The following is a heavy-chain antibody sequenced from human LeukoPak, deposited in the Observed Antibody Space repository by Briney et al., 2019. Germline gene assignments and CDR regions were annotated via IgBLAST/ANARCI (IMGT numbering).Heavy chain of an antibody. CDR2: INPSGGST. J-gene: IGHJ4*02. Sequence: ASVKVSCKASGYIFTSYYMHWVRQAPGQGLEWMGIINPSGGSTSYAQKFQGRVTMTRDMSTSTVYMELSSLRSEDTAVYYCARVESWESNISNYLDYWGQGTLVTVSS. V-gene: IGHV1-46*01. CDR1: GYIFTSYY. CDR3: ARVESWESNISNYLDY. D-gene: IGHD3-10*01.